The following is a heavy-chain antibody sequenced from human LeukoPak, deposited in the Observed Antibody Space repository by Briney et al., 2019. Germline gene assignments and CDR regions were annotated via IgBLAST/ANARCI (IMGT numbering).Heavy chain of an antibody. CDR3: ARLLGGLKSYYFDY. Sequence: PGGSLRLSCAASGFTFSRYWMHWVRQAPGKGLVWVSRINSDGSSTTHADSVKGRFTISRDNAKNSLYLQMNSLRAEDTAVYYCARLLGGLKSYYFDYWGQGTLLTVSS. J-gene: IGHJ4*02. CDR1: GFTFSRYW. D-gene: IGHD2-15*01. V-gene: IGHV3-74*01. CDR2: INSDGSST.